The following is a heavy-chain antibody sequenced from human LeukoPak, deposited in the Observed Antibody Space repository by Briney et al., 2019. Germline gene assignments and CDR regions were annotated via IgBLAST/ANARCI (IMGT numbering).Heavy chain of an antibody. D-gene: IGHD5-12*01. J-gene: IGHJ4*02. CDR2: ISDSSAM. V-gene: IGHV3-48*01. Sequence: PGGSLRLSCAASGFTFSTYSMKWVRQAPGKGLEWASYISDSSAMYYADSVRGRFTISRENDKNSLFLQMNSLRAEDTAVYYCARDGGYSGYDADCWGQGTLVTVSS. CDR3: ARDGGYSGYDADC. CDR1: GFTFSTYS.